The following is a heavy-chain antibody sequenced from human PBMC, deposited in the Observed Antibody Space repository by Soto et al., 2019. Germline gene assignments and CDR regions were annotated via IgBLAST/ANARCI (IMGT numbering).Heavy chain of an antibody. CDR3: ARALWWGMDV. V-gene: IGHV4-59*08. D-gene: IGHD2-8*02. CDR2: IYYSGST. CDR1: GGSISSYY. J-gene: IGHJ6*02. Sequence: QVQLQESGPGLVKPSETLSLTCTVSGGSISSYYWSWIRQPPGKGLEWIGYIYYSGSTNYNPSLKSRVTISVDTSKNQFSLKLSSVTAADTAVYYCARALWWGMDVWGQGTTVTVSS.